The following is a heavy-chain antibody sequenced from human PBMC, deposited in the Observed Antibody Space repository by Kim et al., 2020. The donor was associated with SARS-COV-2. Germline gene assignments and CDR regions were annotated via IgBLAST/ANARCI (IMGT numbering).Heavy chain of an antibody. CDR1: GGSISSSSYY. V-gene: IGHV4-39*01. CDR3: ARRRTPERYYYYYYGMDV. Sequence: SETLSLTCTVSGGSISSSSYYWGWIRQPPGKGLEWIGSIYYSGSTYYNPSLKSRVTISVDTSKNQFSLKLSSVTAADTAVYYCARRRTPERYYYYYYGMDVWGQGTTVTVSS. CDR2: IYYSGST. J-gene: IGHJ6*02.